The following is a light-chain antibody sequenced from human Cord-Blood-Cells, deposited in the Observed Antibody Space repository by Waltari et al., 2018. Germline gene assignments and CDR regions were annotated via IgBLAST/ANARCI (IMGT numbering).Light chain of an antibody. J-gene: IGLJ2*01. CDR1: CSDVGGYNY. Sequence: QSALTQPASVSGSPGQSITISCTGTCSDVGGYNYVSWYQQHPGKAPKLIIYDVSNRSSGVSNRFSGSKSGNTASLTISGLQAEDEADYYCSSYTSSSTVFGGGTKLTVL. CDR3: SSYTSSSTV. CDR2: DVS. V-gene: IGLV2-14*01.